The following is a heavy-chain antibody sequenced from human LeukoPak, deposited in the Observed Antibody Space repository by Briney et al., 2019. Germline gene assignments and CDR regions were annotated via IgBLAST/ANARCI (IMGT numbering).Heavy chain of an antibody. CDR2: GHYTGST. J-gene: IGHJ4*02. D-gene: IGHD3-22*01. Sequence: SETLSLTCTVSGASIKNNYWSWIRQPPGKGLEWIGYGHYTGSTKYNPSLKSRVTISVDTSKNQFSLKLSSVTAADTAVYYCARDYYDSSGYYYFDYWGQGTLVTISS. V-gene: IGHV4-59*12. CDR3: ARDYYDSSGYYYFDY. CDR1: GASIKNNY.